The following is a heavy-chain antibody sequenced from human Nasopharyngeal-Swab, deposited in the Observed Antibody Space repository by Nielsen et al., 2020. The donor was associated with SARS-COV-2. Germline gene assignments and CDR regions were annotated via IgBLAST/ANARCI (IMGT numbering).Heavy chain of an antibody. CDR2: ISGSGGST. Sequence: GESLKISCAASGFTFSSYAMSWVRQAPGKGLEWVSAISGSGGSTYYADSVKGRFTISRDNSKNTLYLQMSSLRAEDTAVYYCAKVKRPIVVVPAATDYWGQGTLVTVSS. CDR3: AKVKRPIVVVPAATDY. J-gene: IGHJ4*02. D-gene: IGHD2-2*01. CDR1: GFTFSSYA. V-gene: IGHV3-23*01.